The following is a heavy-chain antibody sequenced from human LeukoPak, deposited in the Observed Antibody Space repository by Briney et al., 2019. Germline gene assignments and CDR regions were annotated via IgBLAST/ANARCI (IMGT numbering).Heavy chain of an antibody. Sequence: ASVKVACKASGYTFTSYGISWVRQAPGQGLEWMGWISDYNGNTNHAQKLQGRVTMTTDTSTSTAYMELRSLRSDDTAVYYCARSLLWFGELGDWFDPWGQGTLVTVSS. CDR2: ISDYNGNT. J-gene: IGHJ5*02. V-gene: IGHV1-18*01. CDR1: GYTFTSYG. CDR3: ARSLLWFGELGDWFDP. D-gene: IGHD3-10*01.